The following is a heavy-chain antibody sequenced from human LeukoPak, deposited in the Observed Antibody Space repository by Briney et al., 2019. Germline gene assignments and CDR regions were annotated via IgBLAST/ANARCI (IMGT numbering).Heavy chain of an antibody. CDR2: ISGSGSST. CDR3: ARETDGYNYGFDY. V-gene: IGHV3-23*01. Sequence: GGSLRLSCAASGFTFSSYAMTWVRQAPGKGLEWVSGISGSGSSTYYADSVKGRFTISRDNSKNTLYLQMNSLRAEDTAVYYCARETDGYNYGFDYWGQGTLVTVSS. D-gene: IGHD5-24*01. J-gene: IGHJ4*02. CDR1: GFTFSSYA.